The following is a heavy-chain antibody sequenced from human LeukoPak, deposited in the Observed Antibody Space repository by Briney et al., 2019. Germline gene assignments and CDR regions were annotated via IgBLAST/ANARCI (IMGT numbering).Heavy chain of an antibody. CDR3: ATQKNDFWSGSSYDAFDI. V-gene: IGHV3-11*01. Sequence: GGSLRLSCAASGFTFSDYYMSWIRQAPGKGLEWVSYISSSGNTKYYADSVKGRFTISRDNAKNSLYLQMNSLRAGDTAVYYCATQKNDFWSGSSYDAFDIWGQGTMVIVSS. D-gene: IGHD3-3*01. CDR2: ISSSGNTK. CDR1: GFTFSDYY. J-gene: IGHJ3*02.